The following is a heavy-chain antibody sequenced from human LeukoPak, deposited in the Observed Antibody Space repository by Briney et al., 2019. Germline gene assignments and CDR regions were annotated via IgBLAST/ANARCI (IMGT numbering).Heavy chain of an antibody. CDR2: ISYDGSNK. V-gene: IGHV3-30*18. CDR1: GFTFSSYG. Sequence: QAGGSLRLSCAASGFTFSSYGMHWVRQAPGKGLEWVAVISYDGSNKYYADSVKGRFTISRDNSKNTLYLQMNSLRAEDTAVYYCAEEWELWDYFDYWGQGTLVTVSS. J-gene: IGHJ4*02. CDR3: AEEWELWDYFDY. D-gene: IGHD1-26*01.